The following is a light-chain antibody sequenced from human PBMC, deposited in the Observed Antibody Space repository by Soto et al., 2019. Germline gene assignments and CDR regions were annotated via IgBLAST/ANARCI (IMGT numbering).Light chain of an antibody. CDR2: AAS. Sequence: AIPMTQSPSSLSACVGDRVSIXCRASHGIRNDFGWYQQKPGKAPKLLIDAASSLQGGGPSRFSGSGSVTDFTRTISSLQPEDFATYYGLQDYNYPITFGQGTRLEIK. V-gene: IGKV1-6*01. CDR1: HGIRND. CDR3: LQDYNYPIT. J-gene: IGKJ5*01.